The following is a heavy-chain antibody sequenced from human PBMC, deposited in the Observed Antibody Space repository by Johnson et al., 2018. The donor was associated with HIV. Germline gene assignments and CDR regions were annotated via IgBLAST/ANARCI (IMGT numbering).Heavy chain of an antibody. CDR3: AKGEPVAFDI. CDR1: GFTFSSYG. J-gene: IGHJ3*02. V-gene: IGHV3-NL1*01. CDR2: IYSGGST. Sequence: QVQLVESGGGVVRPGGSLRLSCAVSGFTFSSYGMHWVRQAPGKGLEWVSVIYSGGSTYYADSVKGRFTISRDNSKNTLYLQMNSLRPEDTAVYYCAKGEPVAFDIWGQGTMVTVSS. D-gene: IGHD1-14*01.